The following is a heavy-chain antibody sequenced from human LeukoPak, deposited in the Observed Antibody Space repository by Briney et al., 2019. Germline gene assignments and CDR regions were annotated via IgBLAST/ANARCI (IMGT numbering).Heavy chain of an antibody. CDR2: IYTSGST. J-gene: IGHJ4*02. Sequence: SETLSLTCTVSGGSIGSYYWSWIRQPAGKGLEWIGRIYTSGSTNYNPSLKSRVTMSVDTSKNQFSLKLSSVTAADTAVYYCARDLSPPDDYSNYGSYFDYWGQGTLVTVSS. CDR1: GGSIGSYY. D-gene: IGHD4-11*01. V-gene: IGHV4-4*07. CDR3: ARDLSPPDDYSNYGSYFDY.